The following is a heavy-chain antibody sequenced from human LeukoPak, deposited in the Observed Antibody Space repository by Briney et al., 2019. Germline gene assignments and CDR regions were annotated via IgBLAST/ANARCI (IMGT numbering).Heavy chain of an antibody. CDR1: GFIFSDYY. J-gene: IGHJ5*02. Sequence: PGGSLRLSCAASGFIFSDYYMSWIRQTPEKGLEWLSYISSSSGYKNYADSLKGRFTISRDNSKNTLDLQMNSLRAEDTAVYYCARDRGSYRNFDWFDPWGQGTLVTVSS. CDR3: ARDRGSYRNFDWFDP. CDR2: ISSSSGYK. V-gene: IGHV3-11*06. D-gene: IGHD1-26*01.